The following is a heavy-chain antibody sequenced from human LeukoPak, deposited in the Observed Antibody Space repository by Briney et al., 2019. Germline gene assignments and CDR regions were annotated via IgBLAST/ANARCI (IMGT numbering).Heavy chain of an antibody. D-gene: IGHD5-18*01. CDR3: ARVAKATHSYAYGDDAFDI. CDR2: INSDGSST. J-gene: IGHJ3*02. V-gene: IGHV3-74*01. CDR1: GFTFSSYW. Sequence: GGSLRLSCAASGFTFSSYWMHWVRQAPGKGLVWVSRINSDGSSTSYADSVKGRFTISRDNAKNTLYLQMSSLRAEDTAVYYCARVAKATHSYAYGDDAFDIWGQGTMVTVSS.